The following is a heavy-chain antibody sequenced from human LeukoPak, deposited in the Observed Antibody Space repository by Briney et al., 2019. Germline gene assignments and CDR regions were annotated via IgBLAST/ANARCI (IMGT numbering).Heavy chain of an antibody. CDR1: GGTFSSYA. CDR3: ARGDAVPAPRHHYYYYMDV. D-gene: IGHD2-2*01. CDR2: IIPIFGTA. V-gene: IGHV1-69*05. Sequence: SVKVSCRASGGTFSSYAISWVRQAPGQGLEWMGGIIPIFGTANYAQKFQGRVTITTGESTSTAYMELSSLRSEDTAVYYCARGDAVPAPRHHYYYYMDVWGKGTTVTVSS. J-gene: IGHJ6*03.